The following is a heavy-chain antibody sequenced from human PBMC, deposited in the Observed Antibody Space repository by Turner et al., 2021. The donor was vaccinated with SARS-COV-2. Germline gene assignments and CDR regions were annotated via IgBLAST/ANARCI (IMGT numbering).Heavy chain of an antibody. Sequence: GGPISSYYWSWIRQPPGKGLEWIGYIYYSGSTNYNPSLKSRVTISIDTSKNQFSLKLSSVTAADTAVYYCARTDGYNYDYWGQGTLVTVSS. CDR3: ARTDGYNYDY. J-gene: IGHJ4*02. CDR2: IYYSGST. V-gene: IGHV4-59*01. D-gene: IGHD5-12*01. CDR1: GGPISSYY.